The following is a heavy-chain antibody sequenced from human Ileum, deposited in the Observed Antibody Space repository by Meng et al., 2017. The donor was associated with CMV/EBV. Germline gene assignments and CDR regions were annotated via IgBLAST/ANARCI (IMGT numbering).Heavy chain of an antibody. CDR1: GGSFTGYY. V-gene: IGHV4-34*01. D-gene: IGHD2-8*01. CDR3: GRNTKLYYANY. CDR2: ITHGGAT. J-gene: IGHJ4*02. Sequence: SETLSLTCAVHGGSFTGYYWSWLRQAPGKGLEWIGEITHGGATNYNPSLKSRVTMSVDTSDNHFSLKLNSVTAADTAVYYCGRNTKLYYANYWGQGKLVTVSS.